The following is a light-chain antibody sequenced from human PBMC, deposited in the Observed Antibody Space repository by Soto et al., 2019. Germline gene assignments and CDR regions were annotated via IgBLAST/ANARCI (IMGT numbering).Light chain of an antibody. CDR2: DVS. J-gene: IGLJ1*01. V-gene: IGLV2-14*01. Sequence: QSVLTQPASVSGSPGQSITISCTGTSSDVGGYNYVSWYQQHAGKAPKLMIYDVSNRPSGVSNRFSGSKSGNTASLTISGLQAEDEADYYCSSYTSRSTLYVFGTGSKLTVL. CDR3: SSYTSRSTLYV. CDR1: SSDVGGYNY.